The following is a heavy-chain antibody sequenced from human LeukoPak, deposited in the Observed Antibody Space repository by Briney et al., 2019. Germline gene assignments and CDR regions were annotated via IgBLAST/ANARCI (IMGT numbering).Heavy chain of an antibody. V-gene: IGHV4-31*03. J-gene: IGHJ4*02. Sequence: PSQTLSLTCTVSGGSISSGGYYWSWIRQHPGKGLEWIGYIYYSGSTYYNPSLKSRVTISVDTSKNQFSLKLSSVTAADTAVYYCARHYDSSAYWYYFDYWGQGTLVTVSS. D-gene: IGHD3-22*01. CDR1: GGSISSGGYY. CDR2: IYYSGST. CDR3: ARHYDSSAYWYYFDY.